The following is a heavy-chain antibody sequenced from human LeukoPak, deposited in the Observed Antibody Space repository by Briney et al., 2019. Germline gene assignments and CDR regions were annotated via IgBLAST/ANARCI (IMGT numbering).Heavy chain of an antibody. CDR3: AGSIRGGYYFHY. Sequence: GGSLRLSCAASGFTFSSYGMHWVRQAPGQGLEWVSITYSDNDASYSDSVKGRFTVSRDNSKNTLYLLMNSLRPEDTAVYYCAGSIRGGYYFHYWGQGTLVTVSS. V-gene: IGHV3-NL1*01. CDR2: TYSDNDA. D-gene: IGHD3-10*01. CDR1: GFTFSSYG. J-gene: IGHJ4*02.